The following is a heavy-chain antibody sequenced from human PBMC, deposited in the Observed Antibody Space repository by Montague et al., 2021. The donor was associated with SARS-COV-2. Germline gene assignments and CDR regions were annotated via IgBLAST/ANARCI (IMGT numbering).Heavy chain of an antibody. CDR2: ISYDGSNK. CDR1: GFTFSSYA. Sequence: SLRLSCAASGFTFSSYAMHWVRQAPGKGLEWVAVISYDGSNKYYADSVKGRFTISRDNSKNTLYLQMNSLRAEDTAVYYCARERLWGDASDIWGQGTMVTVSS. CDR3: ARERLWGDASDI. D-gene: IGHD2-21*01. J-gene: IGHJ3*02. V-gene: IGHV3-30-3*01.